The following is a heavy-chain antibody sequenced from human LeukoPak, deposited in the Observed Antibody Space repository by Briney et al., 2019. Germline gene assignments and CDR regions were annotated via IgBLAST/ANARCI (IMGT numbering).Heavy chain of an antibody. Sequence: GGSLRLSCAVSGITLSNYGMSWVRQAPGKGLEWVAGISGSGGGTYYADSVKGRFAISRDNPKNTLYLQMNSLRAEDTAVYFCAKRGVVIRVILVGFHKEAYYFDSWGQGALVTVSS. D-gene: IGHD3-22*01. V-gene: IGHV3-23*01. CDR1: GITLSNYG. CDR3: AKRGVVIRVILVGFHKEAYYFDS. CDR2: ISGSGGGT. J-gene: IGHJ4*02.